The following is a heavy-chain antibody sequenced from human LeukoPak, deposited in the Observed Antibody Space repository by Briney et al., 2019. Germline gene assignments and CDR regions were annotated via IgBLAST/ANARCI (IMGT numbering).Heavy chain of an antibody. V-gene: IGHV4-4*07. Sequence: SETLSLTCTVCGVSISIYYWRWIRQPAGKGLEWIGRIYTSGSTNYNPSLKSRVTMSVDTSKNQFSLKLSSVTAAGTAVYYCARSIVATITGVMDWFYPWGEGTLVSVCS. CDR2: IYTSGST. CDR1: GVSISIYY. J-gene: IGHJ5*02. CDR3: ARSIVATITGVMDWFYP. D-gene: IGHD5-12*01.